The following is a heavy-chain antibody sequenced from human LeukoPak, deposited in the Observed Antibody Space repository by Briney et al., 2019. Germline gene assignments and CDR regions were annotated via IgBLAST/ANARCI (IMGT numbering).Heavy chain of an antibody. CDR2: IYHSGSF. CDR3: ARQDPRGVI. CDR1: GGSISSNNW. J-gene: IGHJ4*02. V-gene: IGHV4/OR15-8*01. Sequence: PSETLSLTCAVSGGSISSNNWWSWVRQSPEKGLEWIAEIYHSGSFNRNPSLKSRVTILVDKSKNQFSLNLTSVTAADTAVYYCARQDPRGVIWGQGTLVTVSS. D-gene: IGHD3-10*01.